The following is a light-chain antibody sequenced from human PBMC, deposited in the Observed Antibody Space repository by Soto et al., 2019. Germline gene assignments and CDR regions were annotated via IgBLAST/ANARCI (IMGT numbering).Light chain of an antibody. Sequence: QYALTQPASVSGSPGQSITISCTGTSSDVGSYNLVSWYQQHPGNAPKLMIYEGSKRPSGVSNRFFGSKSGNTASLTISGLQAEDEADYYCCSFARGSTLVFGGGTKLTV. V-gene: IGLV2-23*01. CDR2: EGS. CDR1: SSDVGSYNL. J-gene: IGLJ3*02. CDR3: CSFARGSTLV.